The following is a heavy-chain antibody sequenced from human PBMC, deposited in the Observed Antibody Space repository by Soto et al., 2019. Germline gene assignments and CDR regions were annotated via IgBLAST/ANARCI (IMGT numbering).Heavy chain of an antibody. Sequence: QVQLQESGPGLVKPSQTLSLTCTVSGGSISSGDYYWSWIRQPPGKGLEWIRYIYYSGSTYYNPSLKSRVTISVDTSKNQFSLKLSSVTAADTAVYYCARSPLAARQGGAFDIWGQGTMVTVSS. CDR3: ARSPLAARQGGAFDI. D-gene: IGHD6-6*01. V-gene: IGHV4-30-4*01. CDR2: IYYSGST. CDR1: GGSISSGDYY. J-gene: IGHJ3*02.